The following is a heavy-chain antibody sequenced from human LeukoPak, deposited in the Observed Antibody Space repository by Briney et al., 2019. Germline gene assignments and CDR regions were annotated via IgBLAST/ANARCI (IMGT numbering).Heavy chain of an antibody. D-gene: IGHD2-21*02. CDR2: ISGSGGST. CDR1: GFTFSSYA. Sequence: GGSLRLSCAASGFTFSSYAMSWVRQAPGKGLEWVSDISGSGGSTYYADSVKGRFTISRDNSKNTLYLQMNSLRAEDTAVYYCAKDPPIVVVTDAFDYWGQGTLVTVSS. J-gene: IGHJ4*02. CDR3: AKDPPIVVVTDAFDY. V-gene: IGHV3-23*01.